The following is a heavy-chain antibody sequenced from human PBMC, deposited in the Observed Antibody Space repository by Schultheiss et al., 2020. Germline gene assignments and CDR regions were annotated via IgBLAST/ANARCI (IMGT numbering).Heavy chain of an antibody. CDR1: GGSISSYY. J-gene: IGHJ4*02. D-gene: IGHD2-15*01. Sequence: SETLSLTCTVSGGSISSYYWSWIRQPPGKGLEWIGYIYYSGSTNYNPSLKSRVTISVDTSKNQFSLKLSSVTAADTAVYYCARTLGYCSGGNCYSDPAMNDYWGQGTLVTVSS. CDR2: IYYSGST. CDR3: ARTLGYCSGGNCYSDPAMNDY. V-gene: IGHV4-59*08.